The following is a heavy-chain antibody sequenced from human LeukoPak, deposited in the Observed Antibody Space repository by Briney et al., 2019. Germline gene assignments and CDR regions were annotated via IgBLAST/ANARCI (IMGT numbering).Heavy chain of an antibody. CDR1: GFPFSNYG. J-gene: IGHJ4*02. D-gene: IGHD1-26*01. CDR2: ISYDGSDK. V-gene: IGHV3-30*18. Sequence: PGRSLRLSCAASGFPFSNYGMHWVRQAPGKGLEWVAVISYDGSDKSYADSVKSRFTISRDNSRNTLYLQMNSLRAEDTAVYYCAKDRHSGIYLPYDYWGQGTLVTVSS. CDR3: AKDRHSGIYLPYDY.